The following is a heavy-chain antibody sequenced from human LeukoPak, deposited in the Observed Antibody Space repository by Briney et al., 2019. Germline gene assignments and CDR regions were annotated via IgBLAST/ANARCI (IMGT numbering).Heavy chain of an antibody. CDR2: FDVIDSET. CDR1: GSSLSELS. V-gene: IGHV1-24*01. J-gene: IGHJ4*02. CDR3: AAGRPYSLLDY. D-gene: IGHD5-18*01. Sequence: ASVKVSYTVSGSSLSELSFYWVRQAPGKGLEWMGGFDVIDSETFYAQKFQGRVTMTEDSSTDTAYMELRSLTSDDTALYYCAAGRPYSLLDYWGQGTLVTVSS.